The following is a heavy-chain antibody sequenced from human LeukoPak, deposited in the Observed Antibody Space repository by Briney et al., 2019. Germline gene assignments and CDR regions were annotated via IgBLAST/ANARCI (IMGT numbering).Heavy chain of an antibody. J-gene: IGHJ3*02. D-gene: IGHD3-9*01. Sequence: KPSQTLSLTCTVSGGSISSGGYYWSWIRQHPGKGLEWIGYIYYSGSTYYNPSLKSRVTISVDTSKNQFSLKLSSVTAADTAVYYCARDPGPGLRYFDLDAFDIWGQGTMVTVSS. CDR1: GGSISSGGYY. CDR3: ARDPGPGLRYFDLDAFDI. CDR2: IYYSGST. V-gene: IGHV4-31*03.